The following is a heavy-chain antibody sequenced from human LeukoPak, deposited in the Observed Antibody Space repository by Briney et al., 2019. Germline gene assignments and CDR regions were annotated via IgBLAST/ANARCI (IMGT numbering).Heavy chain of an antibody. CDR3: TRFVLQYFDWLLNYMDV. V-gene: IGHV3-49*04. J-gene: IGHJ6*03. CDR1: GFTFGDYA. D-gene: IGHD3-9*01. CDR2: IRSKAYGGTT. Sequence: PGGSLRLSCTASGFTFGDYAMSWVRQAPGKGLEWVGFIRSKAYGGTTEYAASVKGRFTISRDDSKSIAYLQMNSLKTEDTAVYYCTRFVLQYFDWLLNYMDVWGKGTTVTISS.